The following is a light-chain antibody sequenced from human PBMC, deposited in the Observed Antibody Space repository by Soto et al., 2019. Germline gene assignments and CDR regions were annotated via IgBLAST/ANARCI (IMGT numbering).Light chain of an antibody. V-gene: IGKV3-11*01. CDR1: QSVSSY. Sequence: EIVLTQSPATLSLSPGDRAALSCRASQSVSSYLAWYQQKPGQAPRLLIYDASKMATGIPARFSGSGSGTDFTLTISSLEPEDFAFYFCQQRSNWPSTFGGGTKVEI. J-gene: IGKJ4*01. CDR2: DAS. CDR3: QQRSNWPST.